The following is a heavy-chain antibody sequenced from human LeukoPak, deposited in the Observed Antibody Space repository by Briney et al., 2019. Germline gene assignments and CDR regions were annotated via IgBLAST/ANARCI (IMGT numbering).Heavy chain of an antibody. CDR2: IYSGGST. V-gene: IGHV3-53*01. Sequence: GGSLRLSCAASGFSVSSKYMSWVRQAPGKGLEWVSVIYSGGSTYYADSVKGRFTISRDNSKNTLYLQMNSLRAEDTAVYYCAKDRGRSYRNAFDIWGQGTMVTVSS. CDR3: AKDRGRSYRNAFDI. D-gene: IGHD1-26*01. CDR1: GFSVSSKY. J-gene: IGHJ3*02.